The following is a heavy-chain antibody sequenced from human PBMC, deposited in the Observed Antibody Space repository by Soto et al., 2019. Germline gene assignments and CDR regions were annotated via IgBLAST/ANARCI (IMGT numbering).Heavy chain of an antibody. D-gene: IGHD5-18*01. J-gene: IGHJ4*02. V-gene: IGHV4-39*01. CDR1: GGSISSSSYY. CDR2: IYYSGST. CDR3: ARLFRGYSYGHFDY. Sequence: SETLSLTCTVSGGSISSSSYYWGWIRQPPGKGLEWIGSIYYSGSTYYNPSLKSRVTISVDTSKNQFSLKLSSVTAADTAVYYRARLFRGYSYGHFDYWGQGTLVTVSS.